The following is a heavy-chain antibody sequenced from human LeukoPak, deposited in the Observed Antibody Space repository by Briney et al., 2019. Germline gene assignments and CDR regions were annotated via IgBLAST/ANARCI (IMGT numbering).Heavy chain of an antibody. J-gene: IGHJ5*02. CDR3: ARDQSSGWQLDP. V-gene: IGHV1-46*01. CDR2: INPSGGST. CDR1: GYTFTSYY. D-gene: IGHD6-19*01. Sequence: ASVKVSCKASGYTFTSYYMHWVRRAPGQGLEWMGIINPSGGSTSYAQKFQGRVTMTRDTSTSTVYMELSSLRSEDTAVYYCARDQSSGWQLDPWGQGTLVTVSS.